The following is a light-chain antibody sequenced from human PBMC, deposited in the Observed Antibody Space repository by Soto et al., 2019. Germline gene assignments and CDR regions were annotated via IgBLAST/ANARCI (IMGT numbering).Light chain of an antibody. CDR1: QSVLYSSNNKNY. V-gene: IGKV4-1*01. CDR3: QQYYSTPAYS. Sequence: DIVMTQSPDSLAVSLGERATINCKSSQSVLYSSNNKNYLAWYQQKPGQPPKLLIYWASTRESGVPDRFSGSGSGTDFTLTISSLQAEDVAVYYCQQYYSTPAYSFGQATKLEIK. J-gene: IGKJ2*03. CDR2: WAS.